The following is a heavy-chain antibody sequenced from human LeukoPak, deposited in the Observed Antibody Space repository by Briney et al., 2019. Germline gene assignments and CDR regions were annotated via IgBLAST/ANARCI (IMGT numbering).Heavy chain of an antibody. CDR2: ISGSGDST. CDR1: GFTFSSYS. CDR3: AKGGGGSRHNWFDP. J-gene: IGHJ5*02. D-gene: IGHD3-16*01. Sequence: GASLRLSCAASGFTFSSYSMSWVRQAPGKGLEWVSAISGSGDSTYYADAVRGRFTISRDNSKNTLYLQKNSLRGENTAEYYGAKGGGGSRHNWFDPWGQGTLVTVSS. V-gene: IGHV3-23*01.